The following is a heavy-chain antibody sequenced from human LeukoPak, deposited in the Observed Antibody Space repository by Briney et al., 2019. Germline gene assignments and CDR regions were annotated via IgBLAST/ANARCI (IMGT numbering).Heavy chain of an antibody. D-gene: IGHD7-27*01. CDR2: IGSSGTTI. V-gene: IGHV3-48*03. CDR1: GFIFSNYE. Sequence: GGSLRLSCAASGFIFSNYEMNWVRQAPGKGLEWVSYIGSSGTTIYYADSVKGRFTISRDNAKNSLYLQMNSLRAEDTAVYYCARTGNPATGDYWGQGTLVTVSS. CDR3: ARTGNPATGDY. J-gene: IGHJ4*02.